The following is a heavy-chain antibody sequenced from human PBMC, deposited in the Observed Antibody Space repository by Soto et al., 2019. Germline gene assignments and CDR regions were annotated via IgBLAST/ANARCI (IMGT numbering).Heavy chain of an antibody. J-gene: IGHJ4*02. CDR1: GYTFSSYG. D-gene: IGHD3-3*01. Sequence: QVKLVQSGGEVKKPGASVKISCKASGYTFSSYGISWVRKAPGQGLEWMGWISAYNGNTNYAQKFQGRVTMTTDTSTSTGYMELRSLRSEDTAIYYCARTLNEWLLGLEWGQGTLVTVSS. CDR3: ARTLNEWLLGLE. CDR2: ISAYNGNT. V-gene: IGHV1-18*01.